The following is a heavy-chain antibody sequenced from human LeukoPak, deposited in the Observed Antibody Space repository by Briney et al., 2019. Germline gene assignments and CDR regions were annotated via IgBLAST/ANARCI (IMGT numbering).Heavy chain of an antibody. J-gene: IGHJ6*02. V-gene: IGHV4-34*12. CDR2: VIHTGRT. CDR1: GGSFSGYY. CDR3: ARARDDYYGSGSYNNRLYYHGMDV. Sequence: SEILSLTCTFQGGSFSGYYWTWIRQPPGKGLEWIGEVIHTGRTNYSPSLKSQVTISVDTSKNQFSLKINSVTAADTAVYYCARARDDYYGSGSYNNRLYYHGMDVWGPGTTVTVSS. D-gene: IGHD3-10*01.